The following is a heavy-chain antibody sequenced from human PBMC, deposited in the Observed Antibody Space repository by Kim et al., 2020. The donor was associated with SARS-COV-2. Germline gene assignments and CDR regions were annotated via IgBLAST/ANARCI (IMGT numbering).Heavy chain of an antibody. D-gene: IGHD6-19*01. J-gene: IGHJ4*02. CDR2: IYHSGST. Sequence: ETLSLTCTVSGFSISSGYYWGWIRQPPGKGLEWLGNIYHSGSTYYNPSLKSRVTISLDTSKNQFSLKLSSVTAADTAVYYCTRGVIAVAGTRFDYWGQGTLVTVSS. CDR1: GFSISSGYY. CDR3: TRGVIAVAGTRFDY. V-gene: IGHV4-38-2*02.